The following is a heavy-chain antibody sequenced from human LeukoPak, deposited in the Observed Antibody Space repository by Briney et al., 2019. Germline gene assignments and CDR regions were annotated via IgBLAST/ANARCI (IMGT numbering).Heavy chain of an antibody. CDR2: ISGRGASK. J-gene: IGHJ4*02. Sequence: GGSLRLSCAASGFTFSSYWMHWVRQAPGKGLEWVSGISGRGASKYYADSVKGRFTISRDNSKNTLYLQMNSLRAEDTAVYYCAKGVVVAPDVTPFDYWGQGTLVTVSS. V-gene: IGHV3-23*01. CDR1: GFTFSSYW. D-gene: IGHD2-2*01. CDR3: AKGVVVAPDVTPFDY.